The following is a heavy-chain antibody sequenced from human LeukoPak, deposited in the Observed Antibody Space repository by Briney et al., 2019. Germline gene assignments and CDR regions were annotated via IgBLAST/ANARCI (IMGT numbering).Heavy chain of an antibody. CDR1: GYSFTSYW. CDR3: ARHNYRVPAATWLYGYYYYMDV. CDR2: IYPGDSDT. D-gene: IGHD2-2*01. J-gene: IGHJ6*03. V-gene: IGHV5-51*01. Sequence: GDSLKISCKGSGYSFTSYWIGWVRQMPGKGLGWMGIIYPGDSDTRYSPSFQGQVTISADKSISTAYLQWSSLKASDTAMYYCARHNYRVPAATWLYGYYYYMDVWGKGTTVTVSS.